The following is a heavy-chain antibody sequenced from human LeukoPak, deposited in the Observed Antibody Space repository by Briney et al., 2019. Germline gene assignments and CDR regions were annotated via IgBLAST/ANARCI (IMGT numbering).Heavy chain of an antibody. CDR2: ISYDGSDK. CDR1: GFTFSSYA. CDR3: AKDQTPYY. V-gene: IGHV3-30-3*01. D-gene: IGHD4-23*01. Sequence: PGGSLRLSCTASGFTFSSYAMHWVRQAPGKGLEWVAVISYDGSDKYYADSVKGRFTISRDNSKNTLYLQMNSLRAEDTAVYYCAKDQTPYYWGQGTLVTVSS. J-gene: IGHJ4*02.